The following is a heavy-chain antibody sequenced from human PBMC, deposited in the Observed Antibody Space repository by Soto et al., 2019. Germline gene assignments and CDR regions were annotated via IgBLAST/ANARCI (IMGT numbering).Heavy chain of an antibody. Sequence: ASVKVSCKASGYTFTSYGISWVRQAPGQGLEWMGWISAYNGNTNYAQKLQGRVTMTTDTSTSTAYMELRSLRSDDTAVYYCARETRWLRLPNWFDPWGQGTLVTVS. J-gene: IGHJ5*02. CDR3: ARETRWLRLPNWFDP. CDR2: ISAYNGNT. V-gene: IGHV1-18*04. CDR1: GYTFTSYG. D-gene: IGHD5-12*01.